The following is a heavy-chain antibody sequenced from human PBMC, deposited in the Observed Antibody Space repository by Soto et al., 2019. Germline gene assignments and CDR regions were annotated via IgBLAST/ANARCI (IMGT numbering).Heavy chain of an antibody. Sequence: VSLRLSCAESGFTFSTYAMNWVRQAPGKGLEWISAISGSGIFTHYADSVRGRFTISRDNSQNQLYLQMNNLRGDDTAMYYCAKIPTGSGRSNIVFWCQGIQVTGS. D-gene: IGHD3-10*01. V-gene: IGHV3-23*01. CDR1: GFTFSTYA. CDR2: ISGSGIFT. CDR3: AKIPTGSGRSNIVF. J-gene: IGHJ4*02.